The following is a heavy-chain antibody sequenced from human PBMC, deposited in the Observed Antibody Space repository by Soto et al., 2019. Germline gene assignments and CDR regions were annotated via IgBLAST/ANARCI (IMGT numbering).Heavy chain of an antibody. D-gene: IGHD3-3*01. CDR1: GFSLSTSGMC. V-gene: IGHV2-70*01. CDR2: IEWDDDK. CDR3: ARTPYYDFWSDNDDAVDI. J-gene: IGHJ3*02. Sequence: GSGPTLVNPTQTLTLTCTFSGFSLSTSGMCVSWIRQPPGKALEWLALIEWDDDKYYSTSLKTRLTISKDTSKNQVVLTMTNMDPVDTATYYCARTPYYDFWSDNDDAVDIWGQGTMVTVSS.